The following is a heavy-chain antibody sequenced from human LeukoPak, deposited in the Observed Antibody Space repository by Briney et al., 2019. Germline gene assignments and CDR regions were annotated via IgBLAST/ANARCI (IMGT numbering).Heavy chain of an antibody. CDR3: ARGYCSSTSCYGDAFDI. V-gene: IGHV1-69*05. Sequence: SVKVSCKASGYTFTSYGISWVRQAPGQGLEWMGGIIPIFGTANYAQKFQGRVTITTDESTSTAYMELSSLRSEDTAVYYCARGYCSSTSCYGDAFDIWGQGTMVTVSS. CDR1: GYTFTSYG. J-gene: IGHJ3*02. CDR2: IIPIFGTA. D-gene: IGHD2-2*01.